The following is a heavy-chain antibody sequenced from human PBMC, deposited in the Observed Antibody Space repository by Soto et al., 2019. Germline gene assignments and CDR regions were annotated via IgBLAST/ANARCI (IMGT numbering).Heavy chain of an antibody. J-gene: IGHJ6*02. Sequence: SVKVSCKASGYTFTSYAISWVRQAPGQGLDWMGGIIPIFGTANYAQKFQGRVTITADESTSTAYMELSSLRSEDTAVYYCARLQTFGVVTHYYCYGMNVWGQGTTLTVSS. CDR3: ARLQTFGVVTHYYCYGMNV. V-gene: IGHV1-69*13. CDR1: GYTFTSYA. CDR2: IIPIFGTA. D-gene: IGHD3-3*01.